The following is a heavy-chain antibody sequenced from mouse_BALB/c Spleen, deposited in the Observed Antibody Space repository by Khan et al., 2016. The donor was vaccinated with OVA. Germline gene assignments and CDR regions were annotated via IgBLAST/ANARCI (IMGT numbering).Heavy chain of an antibody. CDR1: GYTFTDYN. CDR2: ITPNNGGT. J-gene: IGHJ2*01. V-gene: IGHV1-18*01. D-gene: IGHD1-1*01. CDR3: TRRGHGSPFDY. Sequence: EVQLQQSGPELVKPGASVKISCKASGYTFTDYNMDWVKQSHGKSLEWIGDITPNNGGTIYNQKFKGKATLTVDKSSSTAYMELRSLTSEDTAVYYCTRRGHGSPFDYWGQGTTLTVSS.